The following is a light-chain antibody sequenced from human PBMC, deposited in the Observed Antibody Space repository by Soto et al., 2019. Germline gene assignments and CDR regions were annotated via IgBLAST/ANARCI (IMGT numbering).Light chain of an antibody. CDR1: QSVTTY. Sequence: EIELTQSPATLSSSAGDRATLSCRASQSVTTYLTWYQQKPGQAPRLLIYDASNWPTGIPSRFSGSGSGTDFTLTISSLEPEDFAGYYCHQSSTSPLTFGGGTKVEIK. V-gene: IGKV3-11*01. J-gene: IGKJ4*01. CDR2: DAS. CDR3: HQSSTSPLT.